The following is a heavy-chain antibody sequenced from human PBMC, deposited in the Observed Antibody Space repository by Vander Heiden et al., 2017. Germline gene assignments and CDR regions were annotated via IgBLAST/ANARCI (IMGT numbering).Heavy chain of an antibody. D-gene: IGHD3-9*01. CDR2: INHSGST. J-gene: IGHJ4*02. CDR3: ARRAVYYDILTGYYKGKNYFDY. V-gene: IGHV4-34*01. Sequence: QVQLQQWGAGLLKPSETLSLTCAVYGGSFSGYYWSWIRQPPGKGLEWTGEINHSGSTNYNPSLKSRVTISVDTSKNQFSLKLSSVTAADTAVYYCARRAVYYDILTGYYKGKNYFDYWGQGTLVTVSS. CDR1: GGSFSGYY.